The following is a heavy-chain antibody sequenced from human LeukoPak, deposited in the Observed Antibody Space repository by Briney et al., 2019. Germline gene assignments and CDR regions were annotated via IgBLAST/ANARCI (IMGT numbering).Heavy chain of an antibody. V-gene: IGHV3-23*01. Sequence: GGSPRLSCAASGFTFSTYAMSWVRQAPGKGLEWVSSISGSATNTYYADSVKGRFTISRDKSKNTLDLQMNSLRAEDTAVYYCAKARYYDSSGPFDYWGQGTLVTVSS. J-gene: IGHJ4*02. CDR1: GFTFSTYA. CDR2: ISGSATNT. D-gene: IGHD3-22*01. CDR3: AKARYYDSSGPFDY.